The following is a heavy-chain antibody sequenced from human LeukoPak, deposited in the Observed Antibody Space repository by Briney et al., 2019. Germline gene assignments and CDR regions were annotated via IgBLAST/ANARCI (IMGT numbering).Heavy chain of an antibody. V-gene: IGHV3-7*01. CDR2: IHPEGNEK. CDR3: AKDPGWNPRYFDY. D-gene: IGHD1-1*01. J-gene: IGHJ4*02. CDR1: GSTFSNFW. Sequence: PGGSLRLSCAVSGSTFSNFWMSWVRQAPGRGLEWVANIHPEGNEKYHVESVKGRFTISRDNAKNSLFLQMNGLRVEDTAVYYCAKDPGWNPRYFDYWGQGTLVTVSS.